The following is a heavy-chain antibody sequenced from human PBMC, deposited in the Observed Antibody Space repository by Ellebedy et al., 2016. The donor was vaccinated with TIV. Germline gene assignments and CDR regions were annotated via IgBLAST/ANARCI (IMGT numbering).Heavy chain of an antibody. CDR2: LSSDGSNK. J-gene: IGHJ3*02. D-gene: IGHD4-11*01. CDR1: GFTFRYYA. V-gene: IGHV3-30-3*01. Sequence: PGGSLRLSCAASGFTFRYYAIHWVRQVPGQGLQWVAVLSSDGSNKYYADSVKGRFTISRDNSRNTVYLQLNSLRTEDTAIYYCARDMSDYRIVGSYDIWGQGTMVIVSS. CDR3: ARDMSDYRIVGSYDI.